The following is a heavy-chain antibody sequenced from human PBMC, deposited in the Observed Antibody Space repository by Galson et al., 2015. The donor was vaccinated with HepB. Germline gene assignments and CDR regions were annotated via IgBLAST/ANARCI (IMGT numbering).Heavy chain of an antibody. CDR3: ARVADADYGDHTHFDS. V-gene: IGHV3-11*06. J-gene: IGHJ4*02. D-gene: IGHD4-17*01. CDR1: GFTFSDYY. Sequence: SLRLSCAVSGFTFSDYYMSWIRQAPGKGLEWISYISSNTLYTNYADSVKGRFTTSRDNAKTSLYLQINGLRAEDTAVYYCARVADADYGDHTHFDSWGQGTLATVSS. CDR2: ISSNTLYT.